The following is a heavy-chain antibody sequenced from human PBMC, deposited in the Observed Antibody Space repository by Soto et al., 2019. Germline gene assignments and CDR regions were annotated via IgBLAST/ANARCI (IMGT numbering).Heavy chain of an antibody. CDR2: IWYDASNK. Sequence: VQLVESGGGGVQPGRSLRLSCAASGFTFSTYGMYWVRQAPGKGLEWVAVIWYDASNKYYADSVKGRFTISRDNSENTLYLQMNSLRAEDTAVYYCARGRVDGGELDLWGQGTLVTVSS. CDR3: ARGRVDGGELDL. CDR1: GFTFSTYG. J-gene: IGHJ4*02. V-gene: IGHV3-33*01. D-gene: IGHD1-26*01.